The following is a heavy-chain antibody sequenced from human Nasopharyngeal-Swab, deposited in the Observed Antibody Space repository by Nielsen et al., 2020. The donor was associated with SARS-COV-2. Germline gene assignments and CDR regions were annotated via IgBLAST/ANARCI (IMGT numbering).Heavy chain of an antibody. CDR3: AKMAGRGYSCGDFEGYFDY. J-gene: IGHJ4*02. Sequence: WIRQPPGKGLEWVSAISGSGGSTYYADSVKGRFTISRDNSKNTLYLQMNSLRAEDTAVYYCAKMAGRGYSCGDFEGYFDYWGQGTLVTVSS. CDR2: ISGSGGST. V-gene: IGHV3-23*01. D-gene: IGHD5-18*01.